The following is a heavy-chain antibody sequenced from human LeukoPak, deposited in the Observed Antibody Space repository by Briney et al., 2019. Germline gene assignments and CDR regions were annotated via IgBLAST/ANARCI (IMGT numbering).Heavy chain of an antibody. CDR1: GFTFSSYS. D-gene: IGHD6-19*01. Sequence: GGSLRLSCAASGFTFSSYSMNWVRQAPGKGLEWVSSISSSSSYIYYADSVKGRFTISRDNAKNSLYLQMNSLRAEDTAVYYCASPPSVAGSYAFDIWGQGTMVTVSS. CDR3: ASPPSVAGSYAFDI. J-gene: IGHJ3*02. CDR2: ISSSSSYI. V-gene: IGHV3-21*01.